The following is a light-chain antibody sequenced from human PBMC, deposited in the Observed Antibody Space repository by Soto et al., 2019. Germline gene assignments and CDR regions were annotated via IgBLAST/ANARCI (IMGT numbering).Light chain of an antibody. CDR2: DAS. J-gene: IGKJ5*01. V-gene: IGKV1-33*01. CDR1: HDIKEF. Sequence: DIQLTQSPSSLSTSVGDRVTITCQADHDIKEFLNWYQAKPGKAPKLLIYDASNLQTGVPSRFSGSGSGTRFTFTINSLQPEDIATYYCQRYDSLPPTFGQGTRLDIK. CDR3: QRYDSLPPT.